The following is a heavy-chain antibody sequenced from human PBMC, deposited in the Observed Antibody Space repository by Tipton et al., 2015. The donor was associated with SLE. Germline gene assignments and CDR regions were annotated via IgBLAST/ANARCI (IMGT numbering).Heavy chain of an antibody. D-gene: IGHD3-10*01. CDR2: ISYDGSNK. CDR3: ARALLWFGDHMDV. CDR1: GFTFSNYA. V-gene: IGHV3-30*04. J-gene: IGHJ6*03. Sequence: SLRLSCAASGFTFSNYAMHWVRQAPGKGLKWVAVISYDGSNKYYADSVKGRFTISRDNSKNTLYLQMNSLRAEDTAVYYCARALLWFGDHMDVWGKGTTVTVSS.